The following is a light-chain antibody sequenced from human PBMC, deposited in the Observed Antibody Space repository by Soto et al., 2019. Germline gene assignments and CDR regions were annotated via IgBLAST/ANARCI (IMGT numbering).Light chain of an antibody. CDR2: SAS. CDR3: QQYDKLPRT. CDR1: QSVSSTY. J-gene: IGKJ1*01. Sequence: VFRQPPCAPAVSADERATLSCRASQSVSSTYLAWYQQKPGQAPRVLIHSASIRANGIPDRFSGSGSATDFTLTISRLEPEDSGMYYCQQYDKLPRTFGQGTKVDIK. V-gene: IGKV3-20*01.